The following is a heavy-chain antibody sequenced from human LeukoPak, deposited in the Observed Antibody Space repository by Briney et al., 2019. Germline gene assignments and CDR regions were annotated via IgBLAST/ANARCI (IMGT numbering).Heavy chain of an antibody. J-gene: IGHJ4*02. CDR3: ARVRDDYTYFDC. CDR1: GFIFSSYW. Sequence: SGGSLRLSCAASGFIFSSYWMTWVRQAPGKGLEWVANIKQDGTETYYVDSLKGRFTISRDNAKNSLYLQLNSLRAEDTAVYYCARVRDDYTYFDCWGQGTLVTVSS. D-gene: IGHD4-11*01. CDR2: IKQDGTET. V-gene: IGHV3-7*05.